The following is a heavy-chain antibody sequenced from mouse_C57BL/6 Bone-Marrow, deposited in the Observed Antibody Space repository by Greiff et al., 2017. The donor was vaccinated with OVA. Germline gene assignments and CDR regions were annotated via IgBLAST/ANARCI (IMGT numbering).Heavy chain of an antibody. CDR2: ISDGGSYT. V-gene: IGHV5-4*01. CDR3: AREKTAQATWFAY. Sequence: EVKVEESGGGLVKPGGSLKLSCAASGFTFSSYAMSWVRQTPEKRLEWVATISDGGSYTYYPDNVQGRFTISRDNAKNNLYLQMSHLKSEDTAMYYCAREKTAQATWFAYWGQGTLVTVSA. D-gene: IGHD3-2*02. CDR1: GFTFSSYA. J-gene: IGHJ3*01.